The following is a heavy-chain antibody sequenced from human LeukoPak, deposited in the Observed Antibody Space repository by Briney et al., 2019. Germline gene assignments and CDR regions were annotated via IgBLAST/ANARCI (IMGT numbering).Heavy chain of an antibody. Sequence: SETLSLTCAVSGGSISSYYWSWIRQPPGKGLEWIGFFYYSGSTNYNPSLKSRVTISVDTSRNQFSLKLSSVTAADTAVYYCARGQWELLQDYYYGMDVWGQGTTVTVSS. CDR2: FYYSGST. CDR3: ARGQWELLQDYYYGMDV. V-gene: IGHV4-59*01. D-gene: IGHD1-26*01. J-gene: IGHJ6*02. CDR1: GGSISSYY.